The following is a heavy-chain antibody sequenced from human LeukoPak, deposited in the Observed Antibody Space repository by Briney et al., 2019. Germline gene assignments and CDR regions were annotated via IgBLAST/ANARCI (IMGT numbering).Heavy chain of an antibody. V-gene: IGHV3-30*02. CDR1: GFTFSSYG. Sequence: GGSLRLSCAASGFTFSSYGMHWVRQAPGKGLEWVAFIRYDGSNKYYADSVKGRFTISRDNAKNSLYLQMNSLRAEDTAVYYCVRSYYYGSGSPPYFDYWGQGTLVTVSS. D-gene: IGHD3-10*01. CDR2: IRYDGSNK. J-gene: IGHJ4*02. CDR3: VRSYYYGSGSPPYFDY.